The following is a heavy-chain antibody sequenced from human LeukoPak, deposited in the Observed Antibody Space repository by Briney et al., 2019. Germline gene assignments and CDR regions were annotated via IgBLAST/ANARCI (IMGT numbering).Heavy chain of an antibody. Sequence: GGSLRLSCAASGFTFNTYEMNWVRQAQGKGLEWLAYIPSSGSTIYYADYVKGRFTISRDNAKNSLYLQMNSLRAEDTAVYYCARGGCNYVFNYWGQGTLVTVSS. CDR2: IPSSGSTI. J-gene: IGHJ4*02. CDR3: ARGGCNYVFNY. V-gene: IGHV3-48*03. D-gene: IGHD4-11*01. CDR1: GFTFNTYE.